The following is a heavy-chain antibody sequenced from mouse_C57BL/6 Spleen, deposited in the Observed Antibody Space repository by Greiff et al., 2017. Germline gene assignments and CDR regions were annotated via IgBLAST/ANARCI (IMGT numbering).Heavy chain of an antibody. J-gene: IGHJ2*01. CDR1: GFNIKDDY. Sequence: VQLQQSGAELVRPGASVKLSCTASGFNIKDDYMHWVKQRPEQGLEWIGWIDPESGDTEYATKFQGKATITADTSSNTAYLQLSSLTSDDTAVYYCTTGLRCLDDWGKGTTLTVSS. CDR2: IDPESGDT. V-gene: IGHV14-4*01. D-gene: IGHD1-3*01. CDR3: TTGLRCLDD.